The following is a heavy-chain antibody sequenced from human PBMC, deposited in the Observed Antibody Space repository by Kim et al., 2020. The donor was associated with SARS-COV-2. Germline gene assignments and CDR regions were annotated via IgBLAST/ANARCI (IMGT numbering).Heavy chain of an antibody. V-gene: IGHV3-23*01. J-gene: IGHJ6*02. Sequence: GGSLRLSCAASGFTFSNYAMTWVRQAPGKGLEWVSAIGGGGVTTHYADAVKGRFTISRDNSKNTLDLKMNKLRAEDTAVYFCVRGIWFGSKMDVWGQGTTVTVSS. CDR2: IGGGGVTT. D-gene: IGHD3-10*01. CDR3: VRGIWFGSKMDV. CDR1: GFTFSNYA.